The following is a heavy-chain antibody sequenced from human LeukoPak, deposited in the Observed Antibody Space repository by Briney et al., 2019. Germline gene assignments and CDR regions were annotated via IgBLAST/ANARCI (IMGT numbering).Heavy chain of an antibody. CDR3: ARGAGPYYGSGSYGENYFDY. D-gene: IGHD3-10*01. Sequence: SETLSLTCTVSGGSVSSGSYYWSWIRQPPGKGLEWIGYIYYSGSTYYNPSLKSRVTISVDTSKNQFSLKLSSVTAADTAVYYCARGAGPYYGSGSYGENYFDYWGQGTLVTVSS. V-gene: IGHV4-30-4*01. CDR1: GGSVSSGSYY. CDR2: IYYSGST. J-gene: IGHJ4*02.